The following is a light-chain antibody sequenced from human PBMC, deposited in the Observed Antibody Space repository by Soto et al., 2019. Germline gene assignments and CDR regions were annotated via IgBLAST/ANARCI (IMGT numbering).Light chain of an antibody. V-gene: IGLV2-8*01. Sequence: QSVLTQPPSASGSPGQSVTISCTGTSRDVGGYNYVSWYQQHPGKAPKLMLYEVSKRPSGVPDRFSGSKSGNTASLTVSGLQAEDEADYYCSSYAGSNNRVFGTGTKLTVL. J-gene: IGLJ1*01. CDR3: SSYAGSNNRV. CDR2: EVS. CDR1: SRDVGGYNY.